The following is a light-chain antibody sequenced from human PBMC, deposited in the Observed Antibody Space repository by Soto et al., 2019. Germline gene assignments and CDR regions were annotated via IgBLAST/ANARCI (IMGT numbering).Light chain of an antibody. Sequence: QSALTQPASVSGSPGQSITISCTGTSSDVGGYNYVSWYQQHPGKAPKLMIYDVSNRPSGVSNRFSGSKSGNTASLTISGLQAEDEADYYCSSYTSSSTPGEFGGGTKVTVL. J-gene: IGLJ2*01. V-gene: IGLV2-14*01. CDR1: SSDVGGYNY. CDR2: DVS. CDR3: SSYTSSSTPGE.